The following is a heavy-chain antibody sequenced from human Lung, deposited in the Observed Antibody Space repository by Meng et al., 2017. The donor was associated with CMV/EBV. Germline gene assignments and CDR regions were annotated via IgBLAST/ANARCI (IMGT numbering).Heavy chain of an antibody. Sequence: SETLSLXCTVSGGSISSYYWSWIRQPPGKGLEWIGYIYYSGSTIYNPSLKSRVTISVDTSKNEFSLKLSSVTAADTAIYYCARDRRPLSNTWFDPWGQGTLVIVSS. D-gene: IGHD2/OR15-2a*01. CDR3: ARDRRPLSNTWFDP. CDR2: IYYSGST. J-gene: IGHJ5*02. CDR1: GGSISSYY. V-gene: IGHV4-59*01.